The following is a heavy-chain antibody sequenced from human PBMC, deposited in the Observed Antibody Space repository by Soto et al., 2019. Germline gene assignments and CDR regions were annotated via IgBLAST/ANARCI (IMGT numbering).Heavy chain of an antibody. Sequence: QLQLQESGSGLVKPSQTLSLTCAVSGGSISSGGYSWSWIRQPPGKGLEWIGYIYHSGSTYYNPSLKSRVTISVDRSKNQFSLKLSSVTAADTAVYYCASRYYYDSSGYQGFDYWGQGTLVTVSS. CDR2: IYHSGST. CDR1: GGSISSGGYS. CDR3: ASRYYYDSSGYQGFDY. D-gene: IGHD3-22*01. J-gene: IGHJ4*02. V-gene: IGHV4-30-2*01.